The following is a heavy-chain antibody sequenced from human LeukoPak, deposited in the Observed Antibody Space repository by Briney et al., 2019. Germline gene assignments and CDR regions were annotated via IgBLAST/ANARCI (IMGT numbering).Heavy chain of an antibody. D-gene: IGHD7-27*01. CDR2: TRQDGCEK. V-gene: IGHV3-7*05. Sequence: GGSLRLSCAASGFTFSSYRMSWVRPAPGKGLEWGASTRQDGCEKYCVDSVKGRFTISRDNAKSSLYLQMNSLRAEDTAVYYCARDGSTGAVDFDYWGQGTLVTVSS. J-gene: IGHJ4*02. CDR3: ARDGSTGAVDFDY. CDR1: GFTFSSYR.